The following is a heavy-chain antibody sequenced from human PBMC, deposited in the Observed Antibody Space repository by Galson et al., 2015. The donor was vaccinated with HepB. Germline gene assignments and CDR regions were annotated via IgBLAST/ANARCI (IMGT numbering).Heavy chain of an antibody. D-gene: IGHD6-19*01. V-gene: IGHV3-11*05. Sequence: SLRLSCAASGFNFSDYYMNWVRQAPGKGLEWISYISKGSTYRKYADSVKGRFTISRDNAKNSLYLEMNNLRADDTAVYFCVRDPISSSGWFFPPRFDLWGQGSLVTVSS. CDR2: ISKGSTYR. CDR1: GFNFSDYY. CDR3: VRDPISSSGWFFPPRFDL. J-gene: IGHJ4*02.